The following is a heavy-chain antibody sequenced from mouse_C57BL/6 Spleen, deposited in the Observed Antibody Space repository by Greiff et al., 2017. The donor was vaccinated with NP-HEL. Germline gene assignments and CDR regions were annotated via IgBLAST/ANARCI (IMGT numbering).Heavy chain of an antibody. Sequence: QVQLQQPGAELVMPGASVKLSCKASGYTFTSYWMHWVKQRPGQGLEWIGEIDPSDSYTNYNQKFKGKSTLTVDKSSSTAYMQLTSLTSEDSAVYYWARGSGYDYWGQGTTLTVSS. D-gene: IGHD3-2*02. V-gene: IGHV1-69*01. J-gene: IGHJ2*01. CDR1: GYTFTSYW. CDR2: IDPSDSYT. CDR3: ARGSGYDY.